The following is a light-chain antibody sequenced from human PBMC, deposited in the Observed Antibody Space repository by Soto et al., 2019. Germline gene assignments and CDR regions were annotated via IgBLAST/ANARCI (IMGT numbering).Light chain of an antibody. CDR3: QQYGHSLSLT. CDR2: GTS. J-gene: IGKJ5*01. Sequence: EIVLTQSPGTLSLSPGERATLSCRASQSVSSSYLAWYQQKPGQAPRLLIYGTSNRATGIPDRFSGSGSGTDFSLTISRLEPEDFALYYCQQYGHSLSLTFGQGTRLEIK. V-gene: IGKV3-20*01. CDR1: QSVSSSY.